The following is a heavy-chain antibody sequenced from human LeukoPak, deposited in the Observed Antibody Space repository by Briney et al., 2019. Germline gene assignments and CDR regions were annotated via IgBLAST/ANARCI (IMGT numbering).Heavy chain of an antibody. D-gene: IGHD3-9*01. CDR2: ITSGGTYT. J-gene: IGHJ4*02. CDR3: ARGHYDILTASYKWTPDY. Sequence: GGSLRLSCAASGFTFSTYNMNWVRQAPGKGLERVSSITSGGTYTYYADSVKGRFTTSRDNAKNSLSLQLSSLRAEDTAVYYCARGHYDILTASYKWTPDYWGQGILVTVSS. V-gene: IGHV3-21*06. CDR1: GFTFSTYN.